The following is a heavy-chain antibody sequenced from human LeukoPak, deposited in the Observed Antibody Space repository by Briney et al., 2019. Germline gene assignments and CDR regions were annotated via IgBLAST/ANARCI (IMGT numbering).Heavy chain of an antibody. CDR1: GGSINSYY. D-gene: IGHD3-9*01. CDR3: ARADYDILTGYLYGMDV. V-gene: IGHV4-59*01. CDR2: IYYSGST. J-gene: IGHJ6*02. Sequence: SETLSLTCTVSGGSINSYYWSWIRRPPGKGLEWIGYIYYSGSTNYNPSLKSRVTISVDTSKNQFSLKLSSVTAADTAVYYCARADYDILTGYLYGMDVWGQGTTVTVSS.